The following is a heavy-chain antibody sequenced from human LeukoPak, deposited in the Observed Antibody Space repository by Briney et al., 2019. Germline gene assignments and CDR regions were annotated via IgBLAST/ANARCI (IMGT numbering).Heavy chain of an antibody. CDR2: ISAYNGNT. J-gene: IGHJ5*02. V-gene: IGHV1-18*01. Sequence: GGTAKHSCKASGYTFTRYGMSWVPQAPGQELEWMGCISAYNGNTNYAQKLNGRITMTTDTTTSTAYMELRSLVSDDTAVYYCASQRRLGYCSSTSCDYSNWFDPWGQGTLVTVSS. D-gene: IGHD2-2*01. CDR1: GYTFTRYG. CDR3: ASQRRLGYCSSTSCDYSNWFDP.